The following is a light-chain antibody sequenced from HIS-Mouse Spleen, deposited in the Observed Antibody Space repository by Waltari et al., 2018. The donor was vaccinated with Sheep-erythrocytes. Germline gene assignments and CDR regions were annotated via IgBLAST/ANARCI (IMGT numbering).Light chain of an antibody. J-gene: IGLJ3*02. CDR2: EGS. V-gene: IGLV2-23*01. Sequence: QSALTQPASVSGSPGQSITISCPGTSSDGGSYNLFSWSQQRPGKAPKLMIYEGSKRPSGVSNRFSGSKSGNTASLTISGLQAEDEADYYCCSYAGSSTPWVFGGGTKLTVL. CDR1: SSDGGSYNL. CDR3: CSYAGSSTPWV.